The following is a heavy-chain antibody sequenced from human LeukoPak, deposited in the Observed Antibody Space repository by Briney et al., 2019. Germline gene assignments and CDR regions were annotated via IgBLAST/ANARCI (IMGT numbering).Heavy chain of an antibody. V-gene: IGHV3-21*01. D-gene: IGHD3-22*01. Sequence: PGGSLRLSCSAFGLTFIIYSMNWARHAAGKGLDWVSSIRSSSTDINHTDSVKGRYTISRDNAKYPLYLQQNTLRAQHKAVFYCARKRYNSSGYWVDFWGQGTLVTVSS. CDR1: GLTFIIYS. J-gene: IGHJ4*02. CDR2: IRSSSTDI. CDR3: ARKRYNSSGYWVDF.